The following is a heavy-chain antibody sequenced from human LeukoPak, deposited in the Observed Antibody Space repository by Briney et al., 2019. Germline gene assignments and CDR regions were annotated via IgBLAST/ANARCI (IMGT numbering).Heavy chain of an antibody. J-gene: IGHJ4*02. CDR3: SGRSGFSSIY. CDR2: IKRDGSAE. D-gene: IGHD2-2*01. Sequence: GGSLRLSCAASGFSFDTHWMNWVRQFPGGGLEWVANIKRDGSAEYYLDSVKGRFSISRDNVKNLVYLQLNSLRTEDTAVYYCSGRSGFSSIYWGQGTLVTVSS. V-gene: IGHV3-7*01. CDR1: GFSFDTHW.